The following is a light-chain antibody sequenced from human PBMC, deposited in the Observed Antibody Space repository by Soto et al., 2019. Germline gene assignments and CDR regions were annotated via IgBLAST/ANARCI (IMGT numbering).Light chain of an antibody. J-gene: IGKJ4*01. CDR1: QTVSNTY. CDR2: GAS. V-gene: IGKV3-20*01. Sequence: EIVLTQFPGALSLSPGERVTLSCRASQTVSNTYVAWYQQKSGQAPKFLIYGASNRATGIPDRFSVSGSVTDFTLTNSTLEPEDFAVYYCQQYGALPPTFGGGTKVEIK. CDR3: QQYGALPPT.